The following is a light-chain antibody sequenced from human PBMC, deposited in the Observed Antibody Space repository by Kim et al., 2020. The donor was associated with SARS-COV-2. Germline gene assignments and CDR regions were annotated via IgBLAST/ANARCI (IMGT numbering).Light chain of an antibody. CDR1: QSVGTN. V-gene: IGKV3-15*01. CDR2: GAP. Sequence: EIVMTQSPGTLSVSPGERATLSCRASQSVGTNLAWYQQKPGQPPRLLIYGAPTRAPGVPGRFSGTGSGTDFTLTVSSLQSEDFAVYYCHQYNDWPPGDTFGQGTKLEI. CDR3: HQYNDWPPGDT. J-gene: IGKJ2*01.